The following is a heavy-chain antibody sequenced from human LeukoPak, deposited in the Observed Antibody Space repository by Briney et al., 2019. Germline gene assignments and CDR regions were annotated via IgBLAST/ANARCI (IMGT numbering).Heavy chain of an antibody. CDR1: GFTFTTYY. D-gene: IGHD3-22*01. Sequence: ASVKVSRKASGFTFTTYYMHWVRQAPGQGLEWMGIINPSGGSTNYAQKFQGRVTMTRDTSTSTVYMELSSLRSEDTAVYYCARERPSSGYFDYWGQGTLVTASS. V-gene: IGHV1-46*01. J-gene: IGHJ4*02. CDR3: ARERPSSGYFDY. CDR2: INPSGGST.